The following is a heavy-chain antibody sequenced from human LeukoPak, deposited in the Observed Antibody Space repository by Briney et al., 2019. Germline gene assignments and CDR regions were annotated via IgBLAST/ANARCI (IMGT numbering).Heavy chain of an antibody. CDR1: GFSFSRYG. CDR3: AKRADSSAHSFDY. Sequence: PGGSLRLSCAASGFSFSRYGMKWVRQAPGKGLGWLSYIRSSDSTTYYADSVKGRFTISRDNAKNSLYLQMDSLRVEDTAVYYCAKRADSSAHSFDYWGQGTLLTVSS. V-gene: IGHV3-48*04. J-gene: IGHJ4*02. CDR2: IRSSDSTT. D-gene: IGHD3-22*01.